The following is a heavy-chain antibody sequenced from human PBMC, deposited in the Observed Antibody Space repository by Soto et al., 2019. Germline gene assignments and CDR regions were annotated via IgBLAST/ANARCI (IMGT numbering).Heavy chain of an antibody. D-gene: IGHD3-22*01. J-gene: IGHJ4*02. CDR2: ISISGGGT. CDR1: GFTFSSYA. CDR3: AKVRDSSGYQLNPFDY. Sequence: GGSLRLSCAASGFTFSSYAMSWVRQAPGKGLEWVSVISISGGGTYHADSVKGRFTISRDNSKNTLYLQMNSLRTEDTAVYYCAKVRDSSGYQLNPFDYWGQGTLVTVSS. V-gene: IGHV3-23*01.